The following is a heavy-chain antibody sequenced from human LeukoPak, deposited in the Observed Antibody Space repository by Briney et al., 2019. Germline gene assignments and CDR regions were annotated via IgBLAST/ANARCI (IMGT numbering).Heavy chain of an antibody. J-gene: IGHJ4*02. CDR1: GFTFSSYS. Sequence: GGSLRLSCAASGFTFSSYSMNWVRQAPGKWLEWVSSISSSSSYIYYADSVKGRFTISRDNAKNSLYLQMNSLRAEDTAVYYCAGHHQAYSRTYWGQGTLVTVSS. CDR3: AGHHQAYSRTY. V-gene: IGHV3-21*01. D-gene: IGHD6-13*01. CDR2: ISSSSSYI.